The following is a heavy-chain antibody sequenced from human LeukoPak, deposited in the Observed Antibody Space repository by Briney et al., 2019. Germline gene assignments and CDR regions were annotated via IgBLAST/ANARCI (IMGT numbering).Heavy chain of an antibody. CDR1: GFSFTSYW. CDR2: IYPGDSET. J-gene: IGHJ4*02. Sequence: GESLKISCKGSGFSFTSYWIGWVRHMPGKGLQWLGIIYPGDSETRYSSSFEGQVTISVDKSISTAYLQWSSLKASDSAIYYCAKLDTYYDILTGFGAGYWGQGTLVTVSS. D-gene: IGHD3-9*01. V-gene: IGHV5-51*01. CDR3: AKLDTYYDILTGFGAGY.